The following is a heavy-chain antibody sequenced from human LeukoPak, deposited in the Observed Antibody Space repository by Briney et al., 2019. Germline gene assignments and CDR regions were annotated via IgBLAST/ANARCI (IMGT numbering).Heavy chain of an antibody. V-gene: IGHV3-74*01. J-gene: IGHJ5*02. D-gene: IGHD3-9*01. Sequence: PGGSLRLSCAASGFTFSSYWMHWVRQAPGKGLVWVSRINSDGSSTSYADSVKGRFTISRDNAKNTLYLQMNSLRAEDTAVYYCARDPTVRYFDWLLASWFDPWGQGTLVTVSS. CDR3: ARDPTVRYFDWLLASWFDP. CDR2: INSDGSST. CDR1: GFTFSSYW.